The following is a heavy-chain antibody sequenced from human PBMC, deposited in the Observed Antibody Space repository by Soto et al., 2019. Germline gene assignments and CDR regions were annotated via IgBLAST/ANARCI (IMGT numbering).Heavy chain of an antibody. CDR3: AKDLYGQLSHPAY. CDR2: ISDSGDDT. V-gene: IGHV3-23*01. CDR1: GFTFSNYA. Sequence: EVQLLESGGGLVQPAGSLRLSCAASGFTFSNYAMNWVRQTPTKGLQWVSVISDSGDDTHYTDSVKGRFTISRDNSKNTLYLQMNSLRAEDTAVYYCAKDLYGQLSHPAYWGQGTLVTVSS. J-gene: IGHJ4*02. D-gene: IGHD6-13*01.